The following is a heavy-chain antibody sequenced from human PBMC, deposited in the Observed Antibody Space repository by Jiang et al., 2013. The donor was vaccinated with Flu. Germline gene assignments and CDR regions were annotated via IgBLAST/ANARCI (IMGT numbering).Heavy chain of an antibody. Sequence: SGAEVKKPGSSVKVSCKASGGTFISYAISWVRQAPGQGLEWMGGIIPIYGTSNYAQKFQGRVTITADVSTGTAYMELSSLRSEDTAVYYCASPKDTDATFGYWYYYMDVWGKGTTVTVSS. V-gene: IGHV1-69*01. D-gene: IGHD3-16*01. CDR1: GGTFISYA. CDR2: IIPIYGTS. CDR3: ASPKDTDATFGYWYYYMDV. J-gene: IGHJ6*03.